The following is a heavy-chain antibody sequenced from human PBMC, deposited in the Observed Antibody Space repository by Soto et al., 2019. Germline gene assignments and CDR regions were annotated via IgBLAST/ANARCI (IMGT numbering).Heavy chain of an antibody. Sequence: SETLSLTCNVSGVSISRTSYSWSWIRQSPGKGLECVGFIDHRGSPYYNPSLEGRSTISLDTAKSHFSLKLSSVTVADTAVYYCERATGTLRSRNCDDWGQGSLVTVSS. D-gene: IGHD1-1*01. CDR3: ERATGTLRSRNCDD. CDR1: GVSISRTSYS. CDR2: IDHRGSP. V-gene: IGHV4-30-4*08. J-gene: IGHJ4*02.